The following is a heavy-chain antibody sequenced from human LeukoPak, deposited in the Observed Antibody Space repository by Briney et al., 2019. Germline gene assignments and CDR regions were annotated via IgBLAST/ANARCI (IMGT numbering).Heavy chain of an antibody. CDR1: GFTFRNYC. J-gene: IGHJ4*02. CDR2: INTRTGHL. Sequence: PGGSLRLSCAASGFTFRNYCVNWVRQAPGKGLEWVSSINTRTGHLYYADSVRGRFTISRDNARNSLYLQMDSLGAEDTAVYYCVRDFDTITTAFLVHWGQGTLVTVSS. V-gene: IGHV3-21*01. CDR3: VRDFDTITTAFLVH. D-gene: IGHD1-1*01.